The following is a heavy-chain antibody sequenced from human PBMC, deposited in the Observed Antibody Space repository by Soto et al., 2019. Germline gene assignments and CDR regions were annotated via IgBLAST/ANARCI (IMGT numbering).Heavy chain of an antibody. CDR1: GYTFTSYG. V-gene: IGHV1-18*04. Sequence: ASVKVSCKASGYTFTSYGISWVRQAPGQGLEWMGWISAYNGNTNYAQKLQGRVTMTTDTSTSTAYMELRSLRSDDTAVYYCARDPMYSSSWYLGYWDQGTLVTVSS. J-gene: IGHJ4*02. CDR2: ISAYNGNT. CDR3: ARDPMYSSSWYLGY. D-gene: IGHD6-13*01.